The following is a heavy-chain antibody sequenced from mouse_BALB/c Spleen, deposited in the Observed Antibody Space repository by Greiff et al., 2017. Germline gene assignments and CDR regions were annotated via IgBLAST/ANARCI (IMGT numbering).Heavy chain of an antibody. CDR3: ARTYGNYVGVYAMDY. V-gene: IGHV2-9*02. Sequence: VKLVESGPGLVAPSQSLSITCTVSGFSLTSYGVHWVRQPPGKGLEWLGVIWAGGSTNYNSALMSRLSISKDNSKSQVFFKMNSLQANDTAIYYCARTYGNYVGVYAMDYWGQGTSVTVSA. J-gene: IGHJ4*01. D-gene: IGHD2-1*01. CDR1: GFSLTSYG. CDR2: IWAGGST.